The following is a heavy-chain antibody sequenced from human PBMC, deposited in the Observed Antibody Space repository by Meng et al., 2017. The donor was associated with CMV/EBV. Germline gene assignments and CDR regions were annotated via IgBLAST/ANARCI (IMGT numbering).Heavy chain of an antibody. Sequence: LPLREPGPGLGKPAGTLSLTCTVSGGSISSSSYYWGWIRQPPGKGLEWIGSIYYSGSTYYNPSLKSRVTISVDTSKNQFSLKLSSVTAADTAVYYCARGGIAAAGLHWGQGTLVTVSS. CDR3: ARGGIAAAGLH. D-gene: IGHD6-13*01. V-gene: IGHV4-39*07. J-gene: IGHJ4*02. CDR2: IYYSGST. CDR1: GGSISSSSYY.